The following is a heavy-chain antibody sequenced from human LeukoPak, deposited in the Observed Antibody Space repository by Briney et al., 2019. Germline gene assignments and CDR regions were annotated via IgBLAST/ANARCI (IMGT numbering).Heavy chain of an antibody. CDR1: GFTFSIHA. Sequence: GGSLRLSCAGSGFTFSIHAMSWVRQAPGKGLEWVSAISGSGGSTYYADSVKGRFTISRDNSKNTLYLQMNSLRAEDTAVYYCAKVVPAAIRPHRGGYWGQGTLVTVSS. D-gene: IGHD2-2*02. CDR3: AKVVPAAIRPHRGGY. CDR2: ISGSGGST. V-gene: IGHV3-23*01. J-gene: IGHJ4*02.